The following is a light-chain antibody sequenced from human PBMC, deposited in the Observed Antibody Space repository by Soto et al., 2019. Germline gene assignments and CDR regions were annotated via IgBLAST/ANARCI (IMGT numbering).Light chain of an antibody. J-gene: IGKJ1*01. Sequence: ETVMTQSPATLSVSPGERATLSCRARQSVSSNLSWYQHKPGQAPRPLIYGASTRATGIPARFSGSGSGTEFTLTISSLQSEDFAVYYCQPYNNWPWTFGQGTKVEIK. CDR3: QPYNNWPWT. CDR1: QSVSSN. V-gene: IGKV3-15*01. CDR2: GAS.